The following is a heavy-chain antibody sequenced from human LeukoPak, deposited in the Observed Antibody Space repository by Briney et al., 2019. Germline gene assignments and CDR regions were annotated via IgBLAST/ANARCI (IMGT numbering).Heavy chain of an antibody. J-gene: IGHJ5*02. CDR1: GYTFTSYD. CDR3: ARGRYGLLWFGESSRAQKNWFDP. D-gene: IGHD3-10*01. Sequence: ASVKVSCKASGYTFTSYDINWVRQATGQGLEWMGWMNPNSGNTGYAQKFQGRVTMTRNTSISTAYMELSSLRSEDTAVYYCARGRYGLLWFGESSRAQKNWFDPWGQGTLVTVFS. V-gene: IGHV1-8*01. CDR2: MNPNSGNT.